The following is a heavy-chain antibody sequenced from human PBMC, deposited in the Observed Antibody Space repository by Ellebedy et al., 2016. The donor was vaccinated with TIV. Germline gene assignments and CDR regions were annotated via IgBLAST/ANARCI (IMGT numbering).Heavy chain of an antibody. D-gene: IGHD6-19*01. CDR1: GYSFTSYW. Sequence: GESLKISXKGSGYSFTSYWIGWVRQMPGKGLEWMGIIYPGDSDTRYSPSFQGQVTISADKSISTAYLQWSSLKASDTAMYYCARRRIAVAGTNWFDPWGQGTLVTVSS. J-gene: IGHJ5*02. CDR3: ARRRIAVAGTNWFDP. CDR2: IYPGDSDT. V-gene: IGHV5-51*01.